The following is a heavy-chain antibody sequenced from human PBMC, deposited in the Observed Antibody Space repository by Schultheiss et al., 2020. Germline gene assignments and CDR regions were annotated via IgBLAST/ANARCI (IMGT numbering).Heavy chain of an antibody. Sequence: QTLSLTCTFSGFSLSTSGVGVGWIRQPPGKALEWLALIYWDDDKRYSPSLKSRLTITKDTSKNQVVLTMTNMDPVDTATYYCAHTRVGLDAFDIWGQGTMVTVSS. CDR3: AHTRVGLDAFDI. J-gene: IGHJ3*02. CDR1: GFSLSTSGVG. CDR2: IYWDDDK. V-gene: IGHV2-5*02. D-gene: IGHD3-16*01.